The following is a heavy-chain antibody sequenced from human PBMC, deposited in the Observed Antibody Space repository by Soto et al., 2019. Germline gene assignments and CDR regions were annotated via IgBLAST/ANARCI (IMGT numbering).Heavy chain of an antibody. J-gene: IGHJ4*02. CDR1: DGSSSSYY. CDR3: ARGGGTVDY. CDR2: VHHSWGT. D-gene: IGHD2-15*01. V-gene: IGHV4-59*01. Sequence: PLETLSLTCTVSDGSSSSYYWSWIRQPPGKGMEWIGYVHHSWGTNYNPSLKSRVTISVDTSKSQFSLKLSSVTAADTAVYYCARGGGTVDYWGQGTLVTVSS.